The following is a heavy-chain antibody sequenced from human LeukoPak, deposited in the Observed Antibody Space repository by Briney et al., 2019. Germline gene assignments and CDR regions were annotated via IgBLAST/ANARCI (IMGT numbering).Heavy chain of an antibody. D-gene: IGHD6-13*01. Sequence: ASVKVSCKASGGTFSSYAISWVRQAPGQGLEWMGWISAYNGNTNYAQKLQGRVTMTTDTSTSTAYMELRSLRSDDTAVYYCAIWGAAAGTGDNWFDPWGQGTLVTVSS. CDR1: GGTFSSYA. CDR2: ISAYNGNT. CDR3: AIWGAAAGTGDNWFDP. V-gene: IGHV1-18*01. J-gene: IGHJ5*02.